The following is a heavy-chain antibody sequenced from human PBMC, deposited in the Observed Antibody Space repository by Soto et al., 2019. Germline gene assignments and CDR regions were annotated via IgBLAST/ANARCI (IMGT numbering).Heavy chain of an antibody. CDR3: AKDGGYSSPRSDYYYYGMDV. D-gene: IGHD6-13*01. J-gene: IGHJ6*02. Sequence: GGSLRLSCAASGFTFDDYAMHWVRQAPGKGLEWVSGISWNSGSIGYADSVKGRFTISRDNAKNSLYLQMNSLRAEDTALYYCAKDGGYSSPRSDYYYYGMDVWGQGTTVTVSS. CDR2: ISWNSGSI. CDR1: GFTFDDYA. V-gene: IGHV3-9*01.